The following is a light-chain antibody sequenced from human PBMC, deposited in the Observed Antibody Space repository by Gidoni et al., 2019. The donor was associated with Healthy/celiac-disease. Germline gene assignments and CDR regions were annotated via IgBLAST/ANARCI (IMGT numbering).Light chain of an antibody. CDR1: QSVSSY. V-gene: IGKV3-11*01. Sequence: EIVFTPSPATLSLSPGERATRSCRASQSVSSYLAWYQQKPGQAPRLLIYDASNRATGIPARFSGSGSGTDFTLTISSLEPEDFAVYYCQQRSNWLTCGGGTKVEIK. CDR2: DAS. CDR3: QQRSNWLT. J-gene: IGKJ4*01.